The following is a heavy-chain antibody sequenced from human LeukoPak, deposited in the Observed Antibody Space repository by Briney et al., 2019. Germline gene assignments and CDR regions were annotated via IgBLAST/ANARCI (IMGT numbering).Heavy chain of an antibody. CDR1: GGSISSYY. Sequence: SDTLSLTCSVSGGSISSYYWSWIRPPPGKGLEWIGYIYYSGSTNYNPSLKSRVTISVDTSKNQFSLKLSSVTAADTAVYYCARAENNWYDPWGQGTLVTVSS. CDR3: ARAENNWYDP. V-gene: IGHV4-59*07. J-gene: IGHJ5*02. CDR2: IYYSGST.